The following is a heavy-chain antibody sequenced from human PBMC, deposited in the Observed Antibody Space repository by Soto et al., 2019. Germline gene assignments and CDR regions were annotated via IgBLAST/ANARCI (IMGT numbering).Heavy chain of an antibody. CDR1: GGSISSGGYS. J-gene: IGHJ5*02. D-gene: IGHD2-21*01. Sequence: SETLSLTCAVAGGSISSGGYSWSWIRQPPGKGLEWIGYIYHSGSTYYNPSLKSRGTISVDRCNNQFSLKLSSVTAADTAVYYCASYPGVVQIQHQTSLLPWGPETLVNAFS. V-gene: IGHV4-30-2*01. CDR2: IYHSGST. CDR3: ASYPGVVQIQHQTSLLP.